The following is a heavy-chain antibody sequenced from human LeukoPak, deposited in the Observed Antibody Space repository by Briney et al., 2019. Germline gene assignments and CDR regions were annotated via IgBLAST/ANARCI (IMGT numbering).Heavy chain of an antibody. CDR2: IYSSGRT. V-gene: IGHV4-59*08. CDR3: ARHLDYGDHQGAFDI. CDR1: GGSISSYS. D-gene: IGHD4-17*01. J-gene: IGHJ3*02. Sequence: SETLSLTRTVSGGSISSYSWSWIRQPPGKGLEWIGYIYSSGRTNHNPSLKSRVTISVSTSRNQFSLKLSSVTAADTAVYYCARHLDYGDHQGAFDIWGQGTMVTVSS.